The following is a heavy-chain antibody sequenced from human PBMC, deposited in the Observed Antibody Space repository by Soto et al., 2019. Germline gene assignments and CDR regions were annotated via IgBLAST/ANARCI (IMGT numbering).Heavy chain of an antibody. Sequence: PGGSLRLSCEGSGLTLSDHYIDGVRQAPGKCLEWVGRSRDKPQGYSTAYAASVKGRFTTSGDESKNSAYLQMNSLKTEDTAVYYCVSATYFSDSSGYTRCLDYWGQGTLVTV. CDR2: SRDKPQGYST. D-gene: IGHD3-22*01. CDR1: GLTLSDHY. CDR3: VSATYFSDSSGYTRCLDY. V-gene: IGHV3-72*01. J-gene: IGHJ4*02.